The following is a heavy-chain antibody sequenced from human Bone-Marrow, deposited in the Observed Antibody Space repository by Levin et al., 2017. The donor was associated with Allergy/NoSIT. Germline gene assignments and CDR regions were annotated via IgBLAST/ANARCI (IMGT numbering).Heavy chain of an antibody. D-gene: IGHD4/OR15-4a*01. J-gene: IGHJ4*02. V-gene: IGHV3-30-3*01. CDR1: GFSFTEYS. Sequence: PGGSLRLSCAASGFSFTEYSIHWVRQAPGKGLEWVAISSYDGVNRNFADSVKVRFTISRDNSKNTVYLQMSSLKPEDSAVYFCARDYSPPEFFTNYVNYFDYWGQGTLVTVSS. CDR3: ARDYSPPEFFTNYVNYFDY. CDR2: SSYDGVNR.